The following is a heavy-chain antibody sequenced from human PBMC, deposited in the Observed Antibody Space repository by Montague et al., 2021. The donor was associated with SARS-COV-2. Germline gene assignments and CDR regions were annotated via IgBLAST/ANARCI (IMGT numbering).Heavy chain of an antibody. J-gene: IGHJ3*02. CDR1: GGSISSYY. D-gene: IGHD3-3*01. V-gene: IGHV4-59*01. CDR2: IYYSGST. CDR3: ARVPRNYDCWSGFYEGFEI. Sequence: SETLSLTCTVSGGSISSYYWSWIRQPPGKGLEWIGYIYYSGSTNYNPSLKSQVTISVDTSKNQFSLKLSSVTAADTAVYYCARVPRNYDCWSGFYEGFEIWGQGTMVTVSS.